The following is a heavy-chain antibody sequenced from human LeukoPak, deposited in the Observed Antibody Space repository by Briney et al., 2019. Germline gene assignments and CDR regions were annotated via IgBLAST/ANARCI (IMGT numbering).Heavy chain of an antibody. CDR3: AKSYYYGSGGYSLTAFDI. V-gene: IGHV3-48*03. D-gene: IGHD3-10*01. Sequence: GGSLRLSCAASGFTFRSHEMNWVRQAPGKGLEWVSYSSANGNSRYYADSVKGRFTISRDNAKNTLNLQMNSLRAEDTAVYYCAKSYYYGSGGYSLTAFDIWGQGTMVTVSS. J-gene: IGHJ3*02. CDR1: GFTFRSHE. CDR2: SSANGNSR.